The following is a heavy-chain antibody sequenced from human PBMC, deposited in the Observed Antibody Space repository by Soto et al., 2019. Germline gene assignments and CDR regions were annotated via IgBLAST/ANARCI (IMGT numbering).Heavy chain of an antibody. V-gene: IGHV4-30-4*01. D-gene: IGHD3-22*01. J-gene: IGHJ5*02. CDR1: GGSISSGDYY. CDR2: IYYSGST. Sequence: SETLSLTCTVSGGSISSGDYYWSWIRQPPGKGLEWIGYIYYSGSTYYNPSLKSRVTISVDTSKNQFSLKLSSVTAADTAVYYCARERFLEDYYDSSGYHNWFDPWGQGTLVTVSS. CDR3: ARERFLEDYYDSSGYHNWFDP.